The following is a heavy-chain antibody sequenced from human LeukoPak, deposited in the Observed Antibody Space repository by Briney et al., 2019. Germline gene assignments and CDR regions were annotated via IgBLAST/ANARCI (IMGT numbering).Heavy chain of an antibody. V-gene: IGHV3-30*18. CDR2: ISYDGSNK. Sequence: PGGSLRLSCVASGFIFSSYGMHWVRQAPGKGLEWVAVISYDGSNKYYADYVKGRFTISRDNSKNTLYLQMNSLRAEDTAVYYCAKEMGVAAAGLDAFDIWGQGTMVTVSS. D-gene: IGHD6-13*01. CDR3: AKEMGVAAAGLDAFDI. CDR1: GFIFSSYG. J-gene: IGHJ3*02.